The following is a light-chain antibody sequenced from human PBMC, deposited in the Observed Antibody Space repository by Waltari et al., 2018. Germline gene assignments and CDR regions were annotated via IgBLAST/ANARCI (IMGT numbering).Light chain of an antibody. CDR2: TNN. V-gene: IGLV1-44*01. CDR3: AAWDDNLSGYVV. J-gene: IGLJ2*01. Sequence: QSVLTQPPSASGTPGQRVTISCSGSSSTIGSNTVNWYQKLPGTAPKLLTYTNNQRPAGVPDRFSGSKSGTSASLAISGLQSEDEADYYCAAWDDNLSGYVVFGGGTKLTVL. CDR1: SSTIGSNT.